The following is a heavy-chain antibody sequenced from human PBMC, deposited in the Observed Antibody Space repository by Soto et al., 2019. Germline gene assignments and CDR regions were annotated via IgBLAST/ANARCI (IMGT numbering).Heavy chain of an antibody. CDR3: ARADSGYRD. V-gene: IGHV1-3*01. Sequence: QVQIVQSGAEVKKPGASVKVYCKASGYTFTSYPMHWVRQAPGQRLEWMGWINAGNGNTKYSQKFQGRVTITRDTSASTAYMELSSLRSEDTAVYYCARADSGYRDWGQGTLVTVSS. CDR2: INAGNGNT. J-gene: IGHJ4*02. CDR1: GYTFTSYP. D-gene: IGHD5-12*01.